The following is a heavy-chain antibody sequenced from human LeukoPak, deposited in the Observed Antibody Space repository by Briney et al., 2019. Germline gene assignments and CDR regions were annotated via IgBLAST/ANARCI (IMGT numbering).Heavy chain of an antibody. D-gene: IGHD2-2*03. J-gene: IGHJ4*02. CDR1: GYNFTNYW. CDR2: IYPDESNI. V-gene: IGHV5-51*01. CDR3: ARPPSRGYSSSFEY. Sequence: GESLKISCRGSGYNFTNYWIGWVRQMPGKGLEWMGIIYPDESNIRYSPSFQGQVTISADKSISTAYLQWSSLKASDTAIYYCARPPSRGYSSSFEYWGQGTLVTVSS.